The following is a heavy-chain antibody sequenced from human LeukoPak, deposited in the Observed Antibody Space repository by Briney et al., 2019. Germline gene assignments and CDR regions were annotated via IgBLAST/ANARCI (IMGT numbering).Heavy chain of an antibody. J-gene: IGHJ4*02. CDR3: ARGTSGYIYALRN. Sequence: SETLSLTCTVSGGSISSSSYYWGWIRQPPGKGLGWIGSIYYSGSTYYNPSLKSRVTISVDTSKNQFSLKLSSVTAADTAVYFCARGTSGYIYALRNWGQGALVTVSS. D-gene: IGHD5-18*01. V-gene: IGHV4-39*07. CDR2: IYYSGST. CDR1: GGSISSSSYY.